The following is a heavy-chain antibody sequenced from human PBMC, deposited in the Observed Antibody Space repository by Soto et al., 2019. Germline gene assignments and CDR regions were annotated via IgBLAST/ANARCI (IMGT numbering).Heavy chain of an antibody. J-gene: IGHJ5*02. CDR1: GGSISSGGYS. CDR2: LYHSGST. V-gene: IGHV4-30-2*01. D-gene: IGHD6-13*01. Sequence: QLQLQESGSGLVKPSQTLSLTCAVSGGSISSGGYSWSWIRQPPGKGLEGIGYLYHSGSTYYNPSLKSRVTISVDRSKNQFSLKLSSVTAADTAVYYCAAAAALGDWFDPWGQGTLVTVSS. CDR3: AAAAALGDWFDP.